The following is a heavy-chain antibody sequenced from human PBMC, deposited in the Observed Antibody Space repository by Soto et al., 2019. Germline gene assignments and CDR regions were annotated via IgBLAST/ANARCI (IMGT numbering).Heavy chain of an antibody. D-gene: IGHD1-26*01. CDR3: ARNGTYSSSLSQYSGMDV. CDR2: IVPMLGTP. CDR1: GGTFDNFI. J-gene: IGHJ6*02. Sequence: QVQLVQSGAEVKEPGSSVRVSCKASGGTFDNFIMNWVRQTPGRGLEWMGGIVPMLGTPTYAEKFKGRVTISATGSTSTICMEVTSLRSEYTAIYYCARNGTYSSSLSQYSGMDVWGQGTTVTVSS. V-gene: IGHV1-69*01.